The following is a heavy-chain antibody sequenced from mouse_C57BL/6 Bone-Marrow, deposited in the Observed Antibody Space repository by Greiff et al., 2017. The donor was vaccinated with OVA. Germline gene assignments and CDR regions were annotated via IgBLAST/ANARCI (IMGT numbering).Heavy chain of an antibody. Sequence: DVKLVESGGGLVKPGGSLKLSCAASGFTFSSYAMSWVRQTPEKRLEWVATISDGGSYTYYPDNVKGRFTISRDNAKNNLYLQMSHLKSEDTAMYYCANLGLSWLAYWGQGTLVTVSA. V-gene: IGHV5-4*03. CDR2: ISDGGSYT. CDR3: ANLGLSWLAY. CDR1: GFTFSSYA. D-gene: IGHD4-1*01. J-gene: IGHJ3*01.